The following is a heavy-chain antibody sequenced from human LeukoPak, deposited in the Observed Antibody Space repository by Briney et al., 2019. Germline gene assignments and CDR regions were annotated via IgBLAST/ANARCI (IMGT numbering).Heavy chain of an antibody. D-gene: IGHD3-9*01. CDR3: ATARYILTGYFYYGMDV. CDR2: ISWNSGSI. CDR1: GFTFDDYA. Sequence: GRSLRLSCAASGFTFDDYAMHWVRQAPGKGLEWVSGISWNSGSIGYADSVKGRFTISRDNSKNTLYLQMNSLRAEDTAVYYCATARYILTGYFYYGMDVWGQGTTVTVSS. V-gene: IGHV3-9*01. J-gene: IGHJ6*02.